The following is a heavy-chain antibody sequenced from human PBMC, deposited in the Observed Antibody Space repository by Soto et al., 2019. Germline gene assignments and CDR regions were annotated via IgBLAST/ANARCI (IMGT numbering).Heavy chain of an antibody. CDR2: IYYSGST. Sequence: QLQLQESGPGLVKPSETLSLTCTVSGGSISSSSYYWGWIRQPPGKGLEWIGSIYYSGSTYYNPSLKSRVPISVDTSKNQFSLKLSSVTAADTAVYYCARLSSGLLWFGIDYWGQGTLVTVSS. CDR1: GGSISSSSYY. CDR3: ARLSSGLLWFGIDY. V-gene: IGHV4-39*01. J-gene: IGHJ4*02. D-gene: IGHD3-10*01.